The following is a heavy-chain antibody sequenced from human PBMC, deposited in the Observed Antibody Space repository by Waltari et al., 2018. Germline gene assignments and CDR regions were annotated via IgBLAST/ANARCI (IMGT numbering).Heavy chain of an antibody. CDR3: ATSLDCSGGSCYFDY. V-gene: IGHV3-30-3*01. D-gene: IGHD2-15*01. CDR2: ISYDGSNK. CDR1: GFTFTSYA. J-gene: IGHJ4*02. Sequence: QVQLVESGGGVVQPGRSLRLSCAAPGFTFTSYAMHWVRQAPGKGLEWVAVISYDGSNKYYADSVKGRFTISRDNSKNTLYLQMNSLRAEDTAVYYCATSLDCSGGSCYFDYWGQGTLVTVSS.